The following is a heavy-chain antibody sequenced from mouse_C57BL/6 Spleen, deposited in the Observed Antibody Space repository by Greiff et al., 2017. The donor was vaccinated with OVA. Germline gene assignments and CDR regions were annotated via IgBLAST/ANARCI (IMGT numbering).Heavy chain of an antibody. CDR1: GYTFTDYY. J-gene: IGHJ4*01. CDR2: INPRNGNT. Sequence: VQLQQSGAALVRPGASVKLSCTASGYTFTDYYITWVKQSPGQGLEWIARINPRNGNTYYNEKLKGQATLTADKSSSTAYMQLSSLTSEDSAVYCCAGYYDPYYAMAYWGQGTSVTVSS. D-gene: IGHD2-4*01. V-gene: IGHV1-76*01. CDR3: AGYYDPYYAMAY.